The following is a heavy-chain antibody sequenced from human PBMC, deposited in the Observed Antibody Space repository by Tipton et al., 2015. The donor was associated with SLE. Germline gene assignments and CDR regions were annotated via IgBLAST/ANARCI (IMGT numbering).Heavy chain of an antibody. J-gene: IGHJ4*02. CDR2: ISWNSGSI. Sequence: RSLRLSCAASGFTFDDYAMHWVRQAPGKGLEWVSGISWNSGSIDYADSVKGRFTISRDNSKNTLYLQMNSLRAGDTAIYYCARRGETQVWVPDNWGQGTLVTVSS. CDR1: GFTFDDYA. V-gene: IGHV3-9*01. CDR3: ARRGETQVWVPDN. D-gene: IGHD5-18*01.